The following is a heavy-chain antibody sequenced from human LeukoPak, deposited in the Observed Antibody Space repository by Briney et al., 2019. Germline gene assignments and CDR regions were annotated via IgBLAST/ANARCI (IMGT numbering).Heavy chain of an antibody. CDR1: GFSLSTNA. J-gene: IGHJ6*02. D-gene: IGHD3-22*01. Sequence: GGSLRLSCLTSGFSLSTNAMSWVRQAPGKGLEAFSSISGSGGDTYYKDSVKGRFTISRDNSKNTLYLRMNSLRAEDTAVYYCAKVLGHDSSGYYYYGMDVWGQGTTVTVSS. CDR2: ISGSGGDT. CDR3: AKVLGHDSSGYYYYGMDV. V-gene: IGHV3-23*01.